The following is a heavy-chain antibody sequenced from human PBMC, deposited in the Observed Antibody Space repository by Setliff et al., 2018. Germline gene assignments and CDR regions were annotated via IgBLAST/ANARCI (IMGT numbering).Heavy chain of an antibody. J-gene: IGHJ6*02. CDR3: ARAAGYSSSWYHYYYGMDV. D-gene: IGHD6-13*01. V-gene: IGHV4-39*01. CDR1: GGSISRSSYN. Sequence: SETLSLTCAVSGGSISRSSYNWGWIRQPPGKGLEWIGSIYYSGSTYYNPSLKSRVTISVDTSKNQFSLKLSSVTAADTAVYYCARAAGYSSSWYHYYYGMDVWGQGTTVTVSS. CDR2: IYYSGST.